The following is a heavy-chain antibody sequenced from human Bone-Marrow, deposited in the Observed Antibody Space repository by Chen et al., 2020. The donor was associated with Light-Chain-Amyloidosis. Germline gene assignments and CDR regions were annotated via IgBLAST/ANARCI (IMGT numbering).Heavy chain of an antibody. Sequence: EVHLVESGGGLVQPGGSLRLSCAASGFTFSDHYMDWVRQAPGKGLEWVVRARNKVNGYTTEYAASVKGRFTVSRDDSKNSLYLQMASLRTDDTAVYYCSRGGTSLTRYYSPMDVWGQGTTVTVSS. CDR2: ARNKVNGYTT. CDR3: SRGGTSLTRYYSPMDV. CDR1: GFTFSDHY. V-gene: IGHV3-72*01. D-gene: IGHD3-9*01. J-gene: IGHJ6*02.